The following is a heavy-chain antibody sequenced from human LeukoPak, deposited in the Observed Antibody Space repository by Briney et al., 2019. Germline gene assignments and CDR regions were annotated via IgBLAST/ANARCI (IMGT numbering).Heavy chain of an antibody. V-gene: IGHV1-2*02. CDR2: INPNSGGT. CDR3: ARDLQVVPYEHVYFDY. J-gene: IGHJ4*02. CDR1: GYTFTGYY. Sequence: ASVKVSCNASGYTFTGYYMHWVRQAPGQGLEWMGWINPNSGGTNYAQKFQGRVTMTRDTSISTAYMELSRLRSDDTAVYYCARDLQVVPYEHVYFDYWGQGTLVTVSS. D-gene: IGHD2-2*01.